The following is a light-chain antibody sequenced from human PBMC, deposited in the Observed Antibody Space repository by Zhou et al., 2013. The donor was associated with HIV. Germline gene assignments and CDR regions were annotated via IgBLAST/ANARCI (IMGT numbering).Light chain of an antibody. CDR1: QSISSW. CDR3: QQYNSYSWT. CDR2: KAS. J-gene: IGKJ1*01. Sequence: DIQMTQSPSTLSASVGDGVTITCRASQSISSWLAWYQQKPGKAPNLLIYKASSLKSGVPSRFSGSGSGTEFTLTISSLQPDDFASYYCQQYNSYSWTFGQGTKVEIK. V-gene: IGKV1-5*03.